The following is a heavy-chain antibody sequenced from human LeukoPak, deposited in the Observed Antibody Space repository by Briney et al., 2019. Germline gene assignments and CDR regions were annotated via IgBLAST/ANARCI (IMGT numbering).Heavy chain of an antibody. CDR1: GFTFSSYS. J-gene: IGHJ4*02. D-gene: IGHD2-2*01. CDR2: ISSSSSYI. V-gene: IGHV3-21*01. CDR3: ARDPTPTLHQDIVVVPAAMN. Sequence: GGSLRLSCAASGFTFSSYSMNWVRQAPGKGLEWVSSISSSSSYIYYADSVKGRFTISRGNAKNSLYLQMNSLRAEDTAVYYCARDPTPTLHQDIVVVPAAMNWGQGTLVTVSS.